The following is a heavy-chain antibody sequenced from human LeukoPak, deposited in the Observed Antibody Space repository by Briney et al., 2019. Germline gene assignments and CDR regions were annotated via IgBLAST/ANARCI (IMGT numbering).Heavy chain of an antibody. CDR3: ARGLFSAGYSYGDGWLRLAYSAY. CDR2: IIPIFGTA. D-gene: IGHD5-18*01. J-gene: IGHJ4*02. V-gene: IGHV1-69*05. Sequence: SVKVSCKASGGTFSSYAISWVRQAPGQGLEWMGGIIPIFGTANYAQKFQGRVTITTDESTSTAYMELSSLRSEDTAVYYCARGLFSAGYSYGDGWLRLAYSAYWGQGTLVTVSS. CDR1: GGTFSSYA.